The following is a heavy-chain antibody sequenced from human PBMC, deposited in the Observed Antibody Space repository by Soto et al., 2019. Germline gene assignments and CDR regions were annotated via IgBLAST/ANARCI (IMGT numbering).Heavy chain of an antibody. Sequence: PSETLSLTCTVSGDSISSGDYYWSWIRQPPGKGLEWIGCIYYSGNTYYNPSLKRRFSISVDTSKNQFSLQLSSVTVADTAVYYCARHLPGLLTSSPVFYYYYGMDVWDQGTTVTVSS. CDR1: GDSISSGDYY. V-gene: IGHV4-30-4*01. D-gene: IGHD6-13*01. J-gene: IGHJ6*02. CDR3: ARHLPGLLTSSPVFYYYYGMDV. CDR2: IYYSGNT.